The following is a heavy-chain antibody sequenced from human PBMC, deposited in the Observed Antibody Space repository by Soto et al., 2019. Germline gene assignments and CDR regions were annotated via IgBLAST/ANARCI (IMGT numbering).Heavy chain of an antibody. J-gene: IGHJ6*02. CDR3: ATPSIAARPKGGYYYNDV. CDR1: GGTFSNSA. D-gene: IGHD6-6*01. V-gene: IGHV1-69*01. CDR2: IITIAGVRP. Sequence: VQLVQSGAEVKKPGSSVKVSCKASGGTFSNSAISWVRQAPGQGLEWMGGIITIAGVRPNYAQNFQGRLTITADESTNTAYMELSSLRSDDTGVYYCATPSIAARPKGGYYYNDVWGQGPTVTVSS.